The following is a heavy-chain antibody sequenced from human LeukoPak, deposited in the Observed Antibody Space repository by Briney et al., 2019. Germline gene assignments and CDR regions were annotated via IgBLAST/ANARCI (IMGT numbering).Heavy chain of an antibody. CDR2: ICSSGSTI. Sequence: PGGSLRLSCAASGFTFSSYEMNCVREAPGEGLECVSYICSSGSTIYYADSVKGRFTISRDNAKNSLYLQMNSLRAEDTAVYYCAELGITMIGGVWGKGTTVTISS. CDR1: GFTFSSYE. D-gene: IGHD3-10*02. CDR3: AELGITMIGGV. J-gene: IGHJ6*04. V-gene: IGHV3-48*03.